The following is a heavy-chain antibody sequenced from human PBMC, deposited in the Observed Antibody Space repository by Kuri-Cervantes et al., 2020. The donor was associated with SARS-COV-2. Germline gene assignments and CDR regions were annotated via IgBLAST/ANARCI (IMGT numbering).Heavy chain of an antibody. CDR3: ARDPSFDI. CDR1: GFTFSSYA. Sequence: GESLKISCAASGFTFSSYAMSWVRQAPGKGLEWVSAISGSGGSTYYADSVKGRFTISRDNSKNTLYLQMNSLRAEDMAVYYCARDPSFDIWGQGTMVTVSS. V-gene: IGHV3-23*01. CDR2: ISGSGGST. J-gene: IGHJ3*02.